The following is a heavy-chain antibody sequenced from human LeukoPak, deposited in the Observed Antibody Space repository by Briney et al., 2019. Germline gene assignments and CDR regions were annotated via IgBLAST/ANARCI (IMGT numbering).Heavy chain of an antibody. J-gene: IGHJ4*02. CDR2: MYNRGST. D-gene: IGHD6-19*01. V-gene: IGHV4-59*01. CDR1: GDSISNYY. Sequence: SETLSLTCTVSGDSISNYYWSWIRQSPGKELEWIGYMYNRGSTIYNPSLKSRVTISTDTTKNQFSLRLTSVTAADTAVYYCARAEKAVTGTLDYWGQGTLITVSS. CDR3: ARAEKAVTGTLDY.